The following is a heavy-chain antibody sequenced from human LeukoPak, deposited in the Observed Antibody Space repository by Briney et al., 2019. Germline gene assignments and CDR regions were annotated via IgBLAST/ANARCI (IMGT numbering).Heavy chain of an antibody. CDR1: GGSISTYY. CDR3: ARADSSGSFRNWFDP. CDR2: IYYSGST. J-gene: IGHJ5*02. D-gene: IGHD1-26*01. Sequence: SETLSLTCTVSGGSISTYYWNWIPQPPGKGLEWIGNIYYSGSTNYNPSLQSRVIISLDTSKNRFSLNLSSVTAADTAVYFCARADSSGSFRNWFDPWGQGTLVTVSS. V-gene: IGHV4-59*01.